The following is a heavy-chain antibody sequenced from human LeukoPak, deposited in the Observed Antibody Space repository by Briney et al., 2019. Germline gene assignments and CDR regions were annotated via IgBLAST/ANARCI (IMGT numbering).Heavy chain of an antibody. Sequence: GGSLRLSCAASGFTFSSYAMSWVRQAPGKGLEWVSYISSSGSTIYYADSVKGRFTISRDNAKNSLYLQMNSLRAEDTAVYYCARPYYYSLGGAFDIWGQGTMVTVSS. D-gene: IGHD3-10*01. CDR1: GFTFSSYA. CDR2: ISSSGSTI. V-gene: IGHV3-48*04. CDR3: ARPYYYSLGGAFDI. J-gene: IGHJ3*02.